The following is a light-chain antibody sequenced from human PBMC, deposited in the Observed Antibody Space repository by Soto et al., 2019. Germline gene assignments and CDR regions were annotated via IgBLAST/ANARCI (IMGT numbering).Light chain of an antibody. CDR2: GAS. CDR3: QQYGISSRT. J-gene: IGKJ1*01. CDR1: QSVSSNF. V-gene: IGKV3-20*01. Sequence: EIVLTQSPGTLSLSPGESATLSCRASQSVSSNFLAWCQQKPGQAPRLLIYGASSRATGIPDRFSGSGSGTDFTLTISRLEPEDFAVYYCQQYGISSRTFGQGPKVEVK.